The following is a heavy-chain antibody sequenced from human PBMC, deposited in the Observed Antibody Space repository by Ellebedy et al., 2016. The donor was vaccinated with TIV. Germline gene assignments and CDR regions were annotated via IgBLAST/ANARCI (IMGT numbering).Heavy chain of an antibody. V-gene: IGHV1-46*01. J-gene: IGHJ4*02. CDR2: INPTTGNS. CDR1: GYTFTSYY. Sequence: ASVKVSCKASGYTFTSYYFYWVRQAPGQGLEWMGIINPTTGNSNYAQKFQGRVTMTRETSTSTVYMELSSLRSEDKAVYYCARGDNYYYDSSGYYYTYWGQGTLVTVSS. CDR3: ARGDNYYYDSSGYYYTY. D-gene: IGHD3-22*01.